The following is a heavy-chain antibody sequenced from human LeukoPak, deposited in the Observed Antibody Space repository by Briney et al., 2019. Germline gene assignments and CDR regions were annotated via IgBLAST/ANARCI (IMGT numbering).Heavy chain of an antibody. J-gene: IGHJ6*02. CDR3: ARIVVPSAMGDYYYYGMDV. V-gene: IGHV4-59*12. D-gene: IGHD2-2*01. CDR2: IYYSGST. CDR1: GRSISRYY. Sequence: PSETLSLTCTVSGRSISRYYWSWIREPPGRGLEWLGYIYYSGSTNYSPSLKRQVTIAVGTSKNQFSLNLSPVTAADTAVYYCARIVVPSAMGDYYYYGMDVWGQGTTVTVSS.